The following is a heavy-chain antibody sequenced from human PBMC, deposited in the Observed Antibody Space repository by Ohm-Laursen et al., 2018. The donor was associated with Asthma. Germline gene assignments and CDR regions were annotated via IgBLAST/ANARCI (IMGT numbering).Heavy chain of an antibody. CDR1: GFTFSSYD. D-gene: IGHD3-22*01. CDR3: ARGYYDSSGYLFFDY. V-gene: IGHV3-13*05. CDR2: IGTAGDP. J-gene: IGHJ4*02. Sequence: SLRLSCAASGFTFSSYDMHWVRQATGKGLEWVSAIGTAGDPYYPGSVKGRFTISRENAMNSLYLQMNSLRAGDTAVYYCARGYYDSSGYLFFDYWGQGTLVTVSS.